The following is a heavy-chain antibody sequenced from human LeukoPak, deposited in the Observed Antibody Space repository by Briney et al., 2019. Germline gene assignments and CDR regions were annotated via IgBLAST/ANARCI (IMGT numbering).Heavy chain of an antibody. Sequence: PGRSLRLSCAASGFTFSSYGMHWVRQAPGKGLEWVAVISYDGSNKYYADSVKGRFTISRDNSKNTLYLQMNSLRAEDTAVYYCAESPMTRVTTGGFDFWGQGTLVTVSS. CDR3: AESPMTRVTTGGFDF. CDR1: GFTFSSYG. CDR2: ISYDGSNK. D-gene: IGHD4-17*01. V-gene: IGHV3-30*18. J-gene: IGHJ4*02.